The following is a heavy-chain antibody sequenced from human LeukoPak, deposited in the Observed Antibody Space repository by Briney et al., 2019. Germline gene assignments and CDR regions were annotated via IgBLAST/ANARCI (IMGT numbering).Heavy chain of an antibody. J-gene: IGHJ5*02. CDR1: GYTFTSYA. V-gene: IGHV1-3*01. D-gene: IGHD3-10*01. Sequence: ASVKVSFKASGYTFTSYAMHWVRQAPGQRLEWMGWINAGNGNTKYSQKFQGRVTITRDTSASTAYMELSSLRSEDTAVYYCARDLLWFGADNWFDPWGQGTLVTVSS. CDR3: ARDLLWFGADNWFDP. CDR2: INAGNGNT.